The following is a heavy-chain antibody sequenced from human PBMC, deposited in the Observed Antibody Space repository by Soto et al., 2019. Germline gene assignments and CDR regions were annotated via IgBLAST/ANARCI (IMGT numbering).Heavy chain of an antibody. CDR1: GGSISSGYYY. CDR2: IYYSGST. J-gene: IGHJ3*02. CDR3: ARAPYCSSTSCYDGAAEDAFDI. Sequence: SETLSLTCTVSGGSISSGYYYWSWIRQPPGKGLEWIGYIYYSGSTYYNPSLKSRVTISVDTSKNQFSLKLSSVTAADTAVYYCARAPYCSSTSCYDGAAEDAFDIWGQGTMVTVSS. V-gene: IGHV4-30-4*01. D-gene: IGHD2-2*01.